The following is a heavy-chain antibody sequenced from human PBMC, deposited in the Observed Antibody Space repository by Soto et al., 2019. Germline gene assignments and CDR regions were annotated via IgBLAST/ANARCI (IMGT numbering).Heavy chain of an antibody. D-gene: IGHD1-26*01. Sequence: EVQLVESGGDLVQPGGSLRLSCAASGFRFSNYWMSWVRQAPGKGLEWVANIKEDGSEKYYVDSVKGRFTISRDNAKNSLYLQMNSLRAEDTAVYYCARHQVGHRVTDYWGQGTLVTVSS. CDR1: GFRFSNYW. J-gene: IGHJ4*02. V-gene: IGHV3-7*01. CDR3: ARHQVGHRVTDY. CDR2: IKEDGSEK.